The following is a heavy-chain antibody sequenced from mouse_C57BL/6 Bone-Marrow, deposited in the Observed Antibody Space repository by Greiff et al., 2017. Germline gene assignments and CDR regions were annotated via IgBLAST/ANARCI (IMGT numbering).Heavy chain of an antibody. CDR3: ARHQTAQASFAY. V-gene: IGHV5-6*01. J-gene: IGHJ3*01. CDR1: GFTFSSYG. Sequence: EVQLQESGGDLVKPGGSLKLSCAASGFTFSSYGMSWVRQTPDKRLEWVATISSGGSYTYYPDSVKGRFTISRDNAKNTLYLQMSSLTSEDTAMYYCARHQTAQASFAYWGQGTLVTVSA. D-gene: IGHD3-2*02. CDR2: ISSGGSYT.